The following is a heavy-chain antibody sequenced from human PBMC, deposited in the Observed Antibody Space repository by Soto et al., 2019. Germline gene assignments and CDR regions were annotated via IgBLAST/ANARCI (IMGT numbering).Heavy chain of an antibody. CDR1: GFTFSSYA. CDR2: ISYDGSNK. CDR3: ARDRPAPDIAARPEHFYGMDV. V-gene: IGHV3-30-3*01. Sequence: LRLSCAASGFTFSSYAMHWVRQAPGKGLEWVAVISYDGSNKYYADSVKGRFTISRDNSKNTLYLQMNSLRAEDTAVYYCARDRPAPDIAARPEHFYGMDVWGQGTTVTVSS. D-gene: IGHD6-6*01. J-gene: IGHJ6*02.